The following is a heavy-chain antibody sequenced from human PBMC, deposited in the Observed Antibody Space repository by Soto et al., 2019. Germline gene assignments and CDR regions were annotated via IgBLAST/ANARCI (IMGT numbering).Heavy chain of an antibody. Sequence: SETLSLTCAVSGGSISSGGYSWSWIRQPPGKGLEWIGYIYHSGSTYYNPSLKSRVTISVDTSKNQFSLKLSSVTAADTAVYYCARAPAGYCSGGSCYSGFDYWGQGTLVTVSS. CDR1: GGSISSGGYS. CDR3: ARAPAGYCSGGSCYSGFDY. D-gene: IGHD2-15*01. CDR2: IYHSGST. J-gene: IGHJ4*02. V-gene: IGHV4-30-2*01.